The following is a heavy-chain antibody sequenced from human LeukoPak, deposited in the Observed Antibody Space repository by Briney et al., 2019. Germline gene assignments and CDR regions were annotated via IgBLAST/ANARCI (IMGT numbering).Heavy chain of an antibody. D-gene: IGHD1-26*01. CDR2: MYHTGTI. V-gene: IGHV4-38-2*01. CDR1: GYSLGSGFY. Sequence: SETLSLTCAVSGYSLGSGFYCGWVRKPPGKGLEWIGNMYHTGTIYYNPSLRSRLTISEDTSKSHFSLTVDSVTAADTAVYYCATGRYSGSVDYWGQGILVTVSS. J-gene: IGHJ4*02. CDR3: ATGRYSGSVDY.